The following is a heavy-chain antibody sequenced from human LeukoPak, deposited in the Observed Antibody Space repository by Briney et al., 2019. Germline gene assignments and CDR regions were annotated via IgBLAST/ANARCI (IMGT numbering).Heavy chain of an antibody. J-gene: IGHJ3*02. CDR2: IIPIFGTA. V-gene: IGHV1-69*06. CDR1: GGTFSSYA. D-gene: IGHD2-15*01. CDR3: ARAGYCSGGSCYPNDAFDI. Sequence: SVKVSCKASGGTFSSYAISWVRQAPGQGLEWMGGIIPIFGTANYAQKFQGRVTITADKSTSTAYMELSSLRSEDTAVYYCARAGYCSGGSCYPNDAFDIWGQGTMVTVSS.